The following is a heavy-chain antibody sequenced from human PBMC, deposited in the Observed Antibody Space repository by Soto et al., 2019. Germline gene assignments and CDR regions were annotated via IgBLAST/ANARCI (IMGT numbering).Heavy chain of an antibody. CDR2: IYPGDSDT. Sequence: GESLKISCKGSGYSFTSYWIGWVRQMPGKGLEWMGIIYPGDSDTRYSPSFQGQVTISADKSISTAYLQWSSLKASDTAMYYCARQVVAATGSYYYYYGMDVWGQGTTVTVSS. J-gene: IGHJ6*02. V-gene: IGHV5-51*01. CDR3: ARQVVAATGSYYYYYGMDV. D-gene: IGHD2-15*01. CDR1: GYSFTSYW.